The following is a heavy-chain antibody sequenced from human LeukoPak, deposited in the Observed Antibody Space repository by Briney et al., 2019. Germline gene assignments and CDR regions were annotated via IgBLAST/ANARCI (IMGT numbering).Heavy chain of an antibody. CDR2: IYYSGST. D-gene: IGHD6-13*01. CDR3: ARHRSSPPWWFDP. J-gene: IGHJ5*02. CDR1: GGSISSSSYY. V-gene: IGHV4-39*01. Sequence: SETLSLTCTGSGGSISSSSYYWGWIRQPPGKGLEWIGSIYYSGSTYYNPSLKSRVTISVDTSKNQFSPKLSSVTAADTAVYYCARHRSSPPWWFDPWGQGTLVTVSS.